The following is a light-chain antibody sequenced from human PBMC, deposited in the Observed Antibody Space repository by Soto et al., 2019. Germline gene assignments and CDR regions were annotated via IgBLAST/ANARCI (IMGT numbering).Light chain of an antibody. CDR1: QSVNSY. J-gene: IGKJ5*01. CDR3: QQRYNWPPLT. V-gene: IGKV3-11*01. Sequence: EIVLTQSPATLSLSPGERATLSCRASQSVNSYLAWYQQKPGQAPRLLIYDAVNRAAGIPARFSGSGSGTDFTLTISSLEPEDFAVYYCQQRYNWPPLTFGQGTRLEIK. CDR2: DAV.